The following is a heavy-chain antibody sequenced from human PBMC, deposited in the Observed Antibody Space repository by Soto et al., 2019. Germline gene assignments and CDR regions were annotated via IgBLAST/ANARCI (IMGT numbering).Heavy chain of an antibody. CDR2: IVDTGGRT. J-gene: IGHJ6*02. CDR1: GFAFSSYA. Sequence: PGGSLRLSCTASGFAFSSYAMNWVRQAPGKGLEWVSGIVDTGGRTFYADSVKGRFTTSRDNAKNTLYLEMNSLRAEDTAIYYCAPVPAASSYYNTDVWGQGTTVTVSS. V-gene: IGHV3-23*01. CDR3: APVPAASSYYNTDV. D-gene: IGHD2-2*01.